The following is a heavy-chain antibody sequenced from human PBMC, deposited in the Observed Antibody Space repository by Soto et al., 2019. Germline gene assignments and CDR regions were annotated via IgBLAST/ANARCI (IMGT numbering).Heavy chain of an antibody. Sequence: PSETLSLTFAVYGGSFSGYYWSWIRQPPGRGLEWIVEINHSGNTNYNPSLKSRVTISVDTSKNQFSLKLSSVTAADTAVYYCAKSRTYSGYDTNIPNETQRLGPFDYWGQATLVTISS. V-gene: IGHV4-34*01. J-gene: IGHJ4*02. CDR3: AKSRTYSGYDTNIPNETQRLGPFDY. CDR1: GGSFSGYY. CDR2: INHSGNT. D-gene: IGHD5-12*01.